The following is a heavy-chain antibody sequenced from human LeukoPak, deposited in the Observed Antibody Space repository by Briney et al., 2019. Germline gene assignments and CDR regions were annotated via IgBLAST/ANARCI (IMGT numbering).Heavy chain of an antibody. CDR2: INPNSGGT. CDR3: ARDLFYDFWSGSYDY. D-gene: IGHD3-3*01. CDR1: GCTFTGYY. J-gene: IGHJ4*02. V-gene: IGHV1-2*02. Sequence: ASVKVSCKASGCTFTGYYMHWVLQAPGQGLEWMGWINPNSGGTNYAQKFQGRVTMTRDTSISTAYMELSRLRSDDTAVYYCARDLFYDFWSGSYDYWGQGTLVTVSS.